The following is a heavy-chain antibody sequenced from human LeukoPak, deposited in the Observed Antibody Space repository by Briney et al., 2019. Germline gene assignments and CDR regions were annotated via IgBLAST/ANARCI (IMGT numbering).Heavy chain of an antibody. CDR1: GFTFSSYA. Sequence: PGGSLRLSCAASGFTFSSYAMSWVRQAPGKGLEWVSAISGSGGGTYYADSVKGRFTISRDNSKNTLYLQMNSLRAEDTAVYYCAKDLSSGSYYPTFDYWGQGTLVTVSS. CDR3: AKDLSSGSYYPTFDY. CDR2: ISGSGGGT. J-gene: IGHJ4*02. D-gene: IGHD3-10*01. V-gene: IGHV3-23*01.